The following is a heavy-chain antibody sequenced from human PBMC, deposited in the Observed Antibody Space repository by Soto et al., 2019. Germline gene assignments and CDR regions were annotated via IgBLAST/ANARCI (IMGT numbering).Heavy chain of an antibody. Sequence: DVQLLESGGGLVQPGGSLTLACEASGFTFSDHGMSWGRQAPGKGLEWVSAISGSVGSTYYASSVKGRFTISRDNSKNTLFLQMSSLRDEDTAVYYCAKDRTIAVRNYDAWGQGALVIVSS. D-gene: IGHD6-6*01. J-gene: IGHJ5*02. V-gene: IGHV3-23*01. CDR2: ISGSVGST. CDR1: GFTFSDHG. CDR3: AKDRTIAVRNYDA.